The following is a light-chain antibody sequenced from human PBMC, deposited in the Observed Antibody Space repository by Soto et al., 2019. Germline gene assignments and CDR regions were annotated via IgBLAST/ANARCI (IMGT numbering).Light chain of an antibody. Sequence: QSALAQPASVSGSPGQSITISCTGTSSDIGTYNYVSWYQQHAGKVPKLMIYDVSNRPSGVSDRFSGSKSGNTSSLTISGLQAEDEAEYYFTSYTSSRTVVFGGGTKLTVL. J-gene: IGLJ2*01. CDR1: SSDIGTYNY. CDR2: DVS. V-gene: IGLV2-14*03. CDR3: TSYTSSRTVV.